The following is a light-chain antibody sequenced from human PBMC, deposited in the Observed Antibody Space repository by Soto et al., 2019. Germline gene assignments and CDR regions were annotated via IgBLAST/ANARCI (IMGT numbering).Light chain of an antibody. Sequence: ETVLTQSPATLSLSPGDRATLSCRASQTVSTYLAWYQQKPGQPPRLLISDTSNRATGIPARFSGSGSGTDFTLTISRLEPEDFAAYYCQQRGNWPPTVGQGTKLEIK. CDR1: QTVSTY. V-gene: IGKV3-11*01. CDR3: QQRGNWPPT. CDR2: DTS. J-gene: IGKJ2*01.